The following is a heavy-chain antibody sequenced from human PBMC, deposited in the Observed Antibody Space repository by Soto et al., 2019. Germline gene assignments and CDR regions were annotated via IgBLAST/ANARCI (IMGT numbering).Heavy chain of an antibody. Sequence: SETLSLTCTVSGGSISSYYWSWIRQHPGKGLEWIGYIYYSGSTNYNPSLKSRVTISVDTSKNQFSLKLSSVTASATAVYYCARERWLQPNWFDTCGQGTLVTVSS. V-gene: IGHV4-59*01. D-gene: IGHD5-12*01. CDR1: GGSISSYY. J-gene: IGHJ5*02. CDR3: ARERWLQPNWFDT. CDR2: IYYSGST.